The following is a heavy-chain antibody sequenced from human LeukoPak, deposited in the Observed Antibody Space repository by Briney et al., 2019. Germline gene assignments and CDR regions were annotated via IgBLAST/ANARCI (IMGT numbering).Heavy chain of an antibody. Sequence: PAETLPLTCAVYGRSLSVYYWSWIHQPPGKGLEWVGEINHSGSTNYNPPLKSRVTISVDTSKNQFPLKLSPVTAADTAVYYCARERYYGSGSYYRKPYGMDVWGKGTTVTVSS. CDR1: GRSLSVYY. CDR3: ARERYYGSGSYYRKPYGMDV. V-gene: IGHV4-34*01. CDR2: INHSGST. J-gene: IGHJ6*04. D-gene: IGHD3-10*01.